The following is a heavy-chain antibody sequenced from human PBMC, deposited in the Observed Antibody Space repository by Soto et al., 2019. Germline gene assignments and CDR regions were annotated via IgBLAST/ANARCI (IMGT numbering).Heavy chain of an antibody. V-gene: IGHV4-59*01. CDR1: GGSISSYY. D-gene: IGHD1-26*01. Sequence: QVQLQESGPGLVKPSETLSLTCTVSGGSISSYYWSWIRQPPGKGLEWIGYIYYSGSTNYNPSPKSRVTISVDTSKNQFSLKLSSVTAADTAVYYCARRWGPTFDFWGQGTLVTVSS. J-gene: IGHJ4*02. CDR2: IYYSGST. CDR3: ARRWGPTFDF.